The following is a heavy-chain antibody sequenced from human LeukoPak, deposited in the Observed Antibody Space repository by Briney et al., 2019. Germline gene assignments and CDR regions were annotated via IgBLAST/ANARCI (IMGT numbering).Heavy chain of an antibody. D-gene: IGHD6-19*01. Sequence: GGSLRLSCAASGFTFSSYSMNGLRHAPGKGLEWVSSISSSSNYIYYADSVKGRFTISRDNAKNSLYLQMNSLRAEDTAVYYCARVWLADAFDIWGQGTMVTVSS. CDR3: ARVWLADAFDI. V-gene: IGHV3-21*01. J-gene: IGHJ3*02. CDR2: ISSSSNYI. CDR1: GFTFSSYS.